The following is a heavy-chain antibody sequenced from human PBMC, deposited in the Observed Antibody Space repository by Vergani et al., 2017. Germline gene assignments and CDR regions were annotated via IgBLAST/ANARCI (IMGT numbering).Heavy chain of an antibody. CDR3: ARDFLDGYSGFDY. J-gene: IGHJ4*02. Sequence: EVQLVESGGGLVQPGGSLRLSCAASGFTVSSNYMSWVRQAPGKGLEWVSVIYSGGSTYYADSVKGRFTISRDNSKNTLYLQMNSLRAEDTAVYYCARDFLDGYSGFDYWGQGTLVTVSS. V-gene: IGHV3-66*02. CDR1: GFTVSSNY. D-gene: IGHD5-24*01. CDR2: IYSGGST.